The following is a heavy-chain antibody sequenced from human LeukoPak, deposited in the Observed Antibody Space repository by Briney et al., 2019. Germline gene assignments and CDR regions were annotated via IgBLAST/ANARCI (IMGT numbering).Heavy chain of an antibody. CDR2: IYSSGST. Sequence: SETLSLTCTVSGGSIIGYYWSWIRQPAGEGLEWIGRIYSSGSTNYNPSLQSQVTISVDKSNNQFSLKLTSVTAADTAVYYCARDAYSNSYYWFDPWGQGTLVTVSS. CDR3: ARDAYSNSYYWFDP. V-gene: IGHV4-4*07. CDR1: GGSIIGYY. J-gene: IGHJ5*02. D-gene: IGHD6-13*01.